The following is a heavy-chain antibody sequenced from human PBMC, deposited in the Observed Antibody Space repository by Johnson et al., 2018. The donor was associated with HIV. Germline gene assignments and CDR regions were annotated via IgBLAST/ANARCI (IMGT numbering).Heavy chain of an antibody. CDR3: ARAWVNYYDSPDAFDI. Sequence: QVQLVESGGGVVQPGRSLRLSCAASGFTFTFYAMHWVRQAPGKGLEWVAVISYDGSNKYYADSVKGRFTISRDNSKNTLYLQMNSLRAEDTAVYYCARAWVNYYDSPDAFDIWGQGTMVTVSS. V-gene: IGHV3-30-3*01. J-gene: IGHJ3*02. CDR2: ISYDGSNK. D-gene: IGHD3-22*01. CDR1: GFTFTFYA.